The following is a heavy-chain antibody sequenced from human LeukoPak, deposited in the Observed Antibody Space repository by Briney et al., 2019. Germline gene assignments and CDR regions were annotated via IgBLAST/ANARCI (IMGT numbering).Heavy chain of an antibody. CDR2: FYYSGST. CDR3: VYYYGSGSVEY. J-gene: IGHJ4*02. Sequence: PSETLSLTCTVSGGSITSSNYYWGWIRKPPGKGLEWIGSFYYSGSTNYNPSLKSRVTISVDTSKNQFSLKLSSVTAADTAVYYCVYYYGSGSVEYWGQETLVTVSS. CDR1: GGSITSSNYY. V-gene: IGHV4-39*01. D-gene: IGHD3-10*01.